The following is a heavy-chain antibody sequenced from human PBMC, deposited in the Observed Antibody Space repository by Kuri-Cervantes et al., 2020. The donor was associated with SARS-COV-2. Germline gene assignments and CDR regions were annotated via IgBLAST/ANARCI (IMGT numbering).Heavy chain of an antibody. CDR2: ISYDGSNK. CDR3: AKDRDYYDSSGSSFDY. V-gene: IGHV3-30*18. J-gene: IGHJ4*02. D-gene: IGHD3-22*01. CDR1: GFTFSSYS. Sequence: GESLKISCAASGFTFSSYSMNWVRQAPGKGLEWVAVISYDGSNKYYADSVKGRFTISRDNSKHTLYLQMNSLRAEDTAVYYCAKDRDYYDSSGSSFDYWGQGTLVTVSS.